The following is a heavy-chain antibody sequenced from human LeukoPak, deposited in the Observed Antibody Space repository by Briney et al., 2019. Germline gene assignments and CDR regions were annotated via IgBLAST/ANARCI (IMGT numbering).Heavy chain of an antibody. Sequence: ASVKVSCKASGYTFTNYAIHWVRQAPGQSLEWMGWINAGNGNTKYSQKFQGRVTISRDKSASTAYMELSSLRSEDTAVYYCARGIWDSSGWYYFDCWGQGTLVTVSS. D-gene: IGHD6-19*01. CDR3: ARGIWDSSGWYYFDC. CDR1: GYTFTNYA. J-gene: IGHJ4*02. CDR2: INAGNGNT. V-gene: IGHV1-3*01.